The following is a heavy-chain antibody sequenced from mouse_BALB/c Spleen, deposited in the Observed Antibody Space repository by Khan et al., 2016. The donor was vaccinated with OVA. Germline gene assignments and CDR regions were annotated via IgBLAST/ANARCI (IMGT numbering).Heavy chain of an antibody. CDR1: GFSLTSYG. Sequence: QVQLKESGPGLVAPSQSLSITCTVSGFSLTSYGVSWVRQPPGKGLEWLGVIWSDRSTNYHSALISRLNINKDNSKSQVFLELNSLQSDDTATSYCANAFLLRHFDVWGEGTTVTVSS. D-gene: IGHD1-1*01. J-gene: IGHJ1*01. V-gene: IGHV2-3*01. CDR3: ANAFLLRHFDV. CDR2: IWSDRST.